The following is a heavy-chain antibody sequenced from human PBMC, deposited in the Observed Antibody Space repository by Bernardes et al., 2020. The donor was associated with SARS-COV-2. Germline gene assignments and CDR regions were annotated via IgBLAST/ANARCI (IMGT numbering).Heavy chain of an antibody. CDR3: ARTHPLDRNWVDP. CDR2: INHSGST. J-gene: IGHJ5*02. V-gene: IGHV4-34*01. CDR1: GGSFSGYY. Sequence: EHLSRTGAVYGGSFSGYYWSWIRPPPGKGLEWIGEINHSGSTNYNPSLKSRVTISVDTSKNQFSLKLSSVTAADTAVYYCARTHPLDRNWVDPGGQGTLVTVSS.